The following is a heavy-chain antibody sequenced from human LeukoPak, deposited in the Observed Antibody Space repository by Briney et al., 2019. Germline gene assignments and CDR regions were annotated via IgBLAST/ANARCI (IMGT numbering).Heavy chain of an antibody. V-gene: IGHV1-2*02. J-gene: IGHJ5*02. CDR3: ARGDKASTRANWFDP. Sequence: ASVKVSCKASGYTFTGYYMHWVRQAPGQGLEWMGWINPNSGGTNYAQKFQGRVTMTRDTSISTAYMELSSLRSDDTAVYYCARGDKASTRANWFDPWGQGTLVTVSS. CDR1: GYTFTGYY. CDR2: INPNSGGT. D-gene: IGHD2-2*01.